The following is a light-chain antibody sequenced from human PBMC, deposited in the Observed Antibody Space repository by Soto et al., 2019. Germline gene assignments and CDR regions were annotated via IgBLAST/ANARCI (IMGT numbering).Light chain of an antibody. J-gene: IGKJ1*01. CDR2: AAN. Sequence: AIQMTQSPSSLSASVGDRVTITCRASQGIGNDLGWFQQKPGKAPKLLINAANNLQSGVPSRFSGSGSGTDFTLTISSLQPEDSATYYCLQDYNYPRTFGQGTKVDIK. CDR3: LQDYNYPRT. CDR1: QGIGND. V-gene: IGKV1-6*01.